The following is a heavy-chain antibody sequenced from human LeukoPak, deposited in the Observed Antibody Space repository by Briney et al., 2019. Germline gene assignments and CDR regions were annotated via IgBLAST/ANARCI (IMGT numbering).Heavy chain of an antibody. CDR2: IYPGDSDT. J-gene: IGHJ4*02. CDR1: GYSFTSYW. CDR3: ARLYLLVVTAIHPIDY. V-gene: IGHV5-51*01. D-gene: IGHD2-21*02. Sequence: ESLKISCKGSGYSFTSYWIGWVRQMPGKGLEWMGIIYPGDSDTRYSPSFQGQVTISADKSISTAYLQWSSLKASDTAMYYCARLYLLVVTAIHPIDYWGQGTLVTVSS.